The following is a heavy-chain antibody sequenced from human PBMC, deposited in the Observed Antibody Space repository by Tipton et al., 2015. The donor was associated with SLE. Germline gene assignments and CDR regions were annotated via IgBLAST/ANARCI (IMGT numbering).Heavy chain of an antibody. J-gene: IGHJ2*01. V-gene: IGHV4-34*01. CDR1: DGSLSGYY. D-gene: IGHD4-11*01. CDR2: ISHDGGA. Sequence: TLSLTCTVFDGSLSGYYWAWLRQSPGKGLEWIGEISHDGGANYNPSLESRDTISLETSKNQFSLNLTSVTAADTAVYYCAREFLNPVTTVHYYFDLWGRGTLVTVSS. CDR3: AREFLNPVTTVHYYFDL.